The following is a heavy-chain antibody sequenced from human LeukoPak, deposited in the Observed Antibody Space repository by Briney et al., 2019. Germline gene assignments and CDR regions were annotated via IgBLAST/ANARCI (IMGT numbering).Heavy chain of an antibody. D-gene: IGHD6-19*01. CDR2: IRQDGSEK. J-gene: IGHJ5*02. V-gene: IGHV3-7*01. CDR1: GCTFSSYC. Sequence: HPGDPLRLSCGTSGCTFSSYCATGVRQAPGKAPEGLANIRQDGSEKYYVDSVKGRFTISRDNAKNSPYLQMNSLRAEDTAVYYCARGVAGIRDDWFDPWGQGTLVTVSS. CDR3: ARGVAGIRDDWFDP.